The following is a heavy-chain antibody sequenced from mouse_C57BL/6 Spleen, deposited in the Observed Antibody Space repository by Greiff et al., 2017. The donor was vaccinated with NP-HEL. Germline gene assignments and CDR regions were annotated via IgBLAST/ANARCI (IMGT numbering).Heavy chain of an antibody. J-gene: IGHJ2*01. V-gene: IGHV1-5*01. Sequence: EVQLQQSGTVLARPGASVKMSCKTSGYTFTSYWMHWVKQRPGQGLEWIGAIYPGNSDTSYNQKFKGKAKLTAVTSPSTAYMELSSLTNDDSAVYYCTRWGLLVDYWGQGTTLTVSS. CDR3: TRWGLLVDY. D-gene: IGHD2-13*01. CDR1: GYTFTSYW. CDR2: IYPGNSDT.